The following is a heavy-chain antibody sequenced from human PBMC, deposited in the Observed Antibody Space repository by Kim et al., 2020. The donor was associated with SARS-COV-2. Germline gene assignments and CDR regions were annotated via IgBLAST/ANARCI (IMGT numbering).Heavy chain of an antibody. CDR3: ARVPVGASSWYYFDY. D-gene: IGHD6-13*01. Sequence: GGSLRLSCEASGINFSDYYMSWIRQAPGKGLEWVSYISSSGSYTKYADSLKGRFTISRDNAENSLYLEMNSLSADVTTVYYCARVPVGASSWYYFDYWG. J-gene: IGHJ4*01. CDR1: GINFSDYY. V-gene: IGHV3-11*05. CDR2: ISSSGSYT.